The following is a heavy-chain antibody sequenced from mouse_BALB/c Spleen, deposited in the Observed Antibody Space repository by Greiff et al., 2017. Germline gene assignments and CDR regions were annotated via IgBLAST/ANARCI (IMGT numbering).Heavy chain of an antibody. V-gene: IGHV1-54*01. Sequence: QVQLQQSGAELVRPGTSVKVSCKASGYAFTNYLIEWVKQRPGQGLEWIGVINPGSGGTNYNEKFKGKATMTADKSSSTAYMQLSSLTSDDSAVYFCARQLGLRDCAMDYWGQGTTVTVSS. J-gene: IGHJ4*01. CDR3: ARQLGLRDCAMDY. D-gene: IGHD3-1*01. CDR1: GYAFTNYL. CDR2: INPGSGGT.